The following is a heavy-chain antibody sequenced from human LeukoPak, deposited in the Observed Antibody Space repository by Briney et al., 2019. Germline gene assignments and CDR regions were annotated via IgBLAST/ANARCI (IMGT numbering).Heavy chain of an antibody. CDR2: ISSSSSYI. J-gene: IGHJ4*02. D-gene: IGHD2-2*02. CDR3: AKETLYGDYYDY. Sequence: PGGSLRHSCAASGFTFSSYSMNWVRQAPGKGLKWVSSISSSSSYIYYADSVKGRFTISRDNSMNTLYLQMNSLRAKDTAVYYCAKETLYGDYYDYWGQGTLVTVSS. CDR1: GFTFSSYS. V-gene: IGHV3-21*01.